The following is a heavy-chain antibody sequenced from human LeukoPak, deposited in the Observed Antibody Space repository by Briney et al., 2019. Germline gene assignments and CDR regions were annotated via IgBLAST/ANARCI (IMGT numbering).Heavy chain of an antibody. D-gene: IGHD3-10*01. Sequence: GASVKVSCKASGYTFTSYGISWVRQAPGQGLEWMGWISAYNGNTNYAQKLQGRVTMTTDTSTSTAYMELRSLRSDDTAVYYCARGDRTVVRGAHWGAYYWGQGTLVTVSS. V-gene: IGHV1-18*01. CDR1: GYTFTSYG. CDR2: ISAYNGNT. J-gene: IGHJ4*02. CDR3: ARGDRTVVRGAHWGAYY.